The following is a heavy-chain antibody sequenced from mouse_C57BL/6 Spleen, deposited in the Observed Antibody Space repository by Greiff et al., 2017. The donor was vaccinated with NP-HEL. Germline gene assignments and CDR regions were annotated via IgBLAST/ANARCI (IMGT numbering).Heavy chain of an antibody. V-gene: IGHV1-7*01. D-gene: IGHD2-4*01. CDR2: INPSSGYT. CDR3: ARTYDYPYYAMDY. J-gene: IGHJ4*01. Sequence: QVQLQQSGAELAKPGASVKLSCKASGYTFTSYWMHWVKQRPGQGLEWIGYINPSSGYTKYNQKFKDKATLTADKSSSTAYMQLSSLTYEYSAVYYCARTYDYPYYAMDYWGQGTSVTVSS. CDR1: GYTFTSYW.